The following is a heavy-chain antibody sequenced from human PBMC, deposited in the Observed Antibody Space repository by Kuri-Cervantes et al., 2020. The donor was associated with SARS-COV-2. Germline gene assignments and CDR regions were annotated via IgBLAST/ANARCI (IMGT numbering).Heavy chain of an antibody. V-gene: IGHV3-23*03. CDR3: AKLGSRRHYED. J-gene: IGHJ4*02. Sequence: ETLSLTCAASGFTFSSYAMSWVRQAPGKGLEWVSVIYSGGSSTYYADSVKGRFTISRDNSKNTLYLQMNSLRAEDTAVYYCAKLGSRRHYEDWGQGTLVTVSS. CDR2: IYSGGSST. D-gene: IGHD4-17*01. CDR1: GFTFSSYA.